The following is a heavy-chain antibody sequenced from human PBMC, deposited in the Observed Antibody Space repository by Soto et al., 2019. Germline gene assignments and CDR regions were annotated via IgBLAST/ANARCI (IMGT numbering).Heavy chain of an antibody. CDR3: TSYTVTKGY. CDR1: GFTFSGSA. Sequence: EVQLVESGGGLVQPGGSLKLSCAASGFTFSGSAMHWVRQASGKGLEWVGRIRSKANSYATAYAASVKGRFTISRDDSKNTADLQMNSLKTEDTAVYYCTSYTVTKGYWGQGTLVTVSS. CDR2: IRSKANSYAT. J-gene: IGHJ4*02. D-gene: IGHD4-17*01. V-gene: IGHV3-73*02.